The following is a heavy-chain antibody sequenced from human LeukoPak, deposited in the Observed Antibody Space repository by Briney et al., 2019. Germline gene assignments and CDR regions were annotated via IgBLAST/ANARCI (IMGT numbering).Heavy chain of an antibody. CDR3: AKNGAGDGYNYGFDY. CDR2: ISYDGSNK. V-gene: IGHV3-30*18. CDR1: GFTFSSYG. D-gene: IGHD5-12*01. Sequence: GGSLRLSCAASGFTFSSYGMHWVRQALGKGLEWVAVISYDGSNKYYADSVKGRFTISRDNSKNTLYLQMNSLRAEDTAVYYCAKNGAGDGYNYGFDYWGQGTLVTVSS. J-gene: IGHJ4*02.